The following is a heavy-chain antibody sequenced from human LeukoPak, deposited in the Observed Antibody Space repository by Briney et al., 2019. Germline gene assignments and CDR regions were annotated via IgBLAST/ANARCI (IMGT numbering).Heavy chain of an antibody. CDR3: ARVLRYFDWFPEDY. D-gene: IGHD3-9*01. J-gene: IGHJ4*02. V-gene: IGHV3-23*01. CDR2: ITDSGGNT. CDR1: GFTFSTYA. Sequence: GGSLRLSCTASGFTFSTYAMSWVRQAPGKGLEWVSAITDSGGNTYYAAPVKGRFTISRDNSKNTLYLQMNSLRAEDTALYHCARVLRYFDWFPEDYWGQGTLVTVSS.